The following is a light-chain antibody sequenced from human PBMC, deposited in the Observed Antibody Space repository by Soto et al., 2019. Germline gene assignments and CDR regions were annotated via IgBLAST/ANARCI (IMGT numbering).Light chain of an antibody. CDR2: SRN. CDR1: SSNIGTNT. V-gene: IGLV1-44*01. Sequence: QSVLIQPPSASGTPGQRVTISCSGSSSNIGTNTVNWYQQLPGRAPKLLIYSRNQRPSGVPDRFSGSKSGSSASLAISGLQSEDEADYYCAAWDDSLNGPVFGGGTKLTVL. CDR3: AAWDDSLNGPV. J-gene: IGLJ2*01.